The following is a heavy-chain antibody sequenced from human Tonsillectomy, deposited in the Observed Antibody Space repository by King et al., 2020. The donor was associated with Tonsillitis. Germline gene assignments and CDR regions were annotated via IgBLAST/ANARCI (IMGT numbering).Heavy chain of an antibody. V-gene: IGHV7-4-1*02. Sequence: QLVQSGSELKKPGASVKVSCKASGYTFTSYAMNWVRQAPGQGLEWMGWINTNTGNPMYAQGFTGRFVFSLDTSVSTAYLQISSLKAEDTAVYYCARYIVVVPLEEEHRQDWFDPWGQGTLVTVSS. D-gene: IGHD2-2*01. CDR2: INTNTGNP. CDR1: GYTFTSYA. J-gene: IGHJ5*02. CDR3: ARYIVVVPLEEEHRQDWFDP.